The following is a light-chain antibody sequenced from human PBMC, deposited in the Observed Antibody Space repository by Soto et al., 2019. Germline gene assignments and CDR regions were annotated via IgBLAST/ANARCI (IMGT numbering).Light chain of an antibody. CDR3: QQYNNWPPIT. CDR1: QSVSSN. CDR2: GAS. V-gene: IGKV3-15*01. Sequence: EIVMTQSPATLSVSPGARATLSCRASQSVSSNLAWYQQKPGQAPRLLIYGASTRATGIPARFSGSGSGTEFTLTISSLQSEDFAVYDCQQYNNWPPITFGQGTRLEIK. J-gene: IGKJ5*01.